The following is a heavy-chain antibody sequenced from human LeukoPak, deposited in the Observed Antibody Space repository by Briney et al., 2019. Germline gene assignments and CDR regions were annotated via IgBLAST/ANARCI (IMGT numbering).Heavy chain of an antibody. D-gene: IGHD2-2*02. V-gene: IGHV4-61*02. CDR2: IYTSGST. CDR1: GGSISSGSYY. CDR3: ARIPGGALNWFDP. Sequence: PSETLSLTCTVSGGSISSGSYYWTWIRQPAGKGLELIGRIYTSGSTNYNPSLKSRVTISVDTSKNQFSLKLSSVTAADTAVYYCARIPGGALNWFDPWGQGTLVTVSS. J-gene: IGHJ5*02.